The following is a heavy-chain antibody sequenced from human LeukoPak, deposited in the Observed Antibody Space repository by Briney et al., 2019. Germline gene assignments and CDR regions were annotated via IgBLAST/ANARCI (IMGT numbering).Heavy chain of an antibody. V-gene: IGHV4-4*07. Sequence: SETLSLTCTVSVVSTRSYDGSWIPQPPGHGLEWSGRIYTSGVTNYNPSPKSRATMSVDTSTNQISLKRSSVTAAPTTRLYCTRELDVGAVAGTNWFDPWGQGNLVTVSS. J-gene: IGHJ5*02. CDR2: IYTSGVT. D-gene: IGHD6-19*01. CDR3: TRELDVGAVAGTNWFDP. CDR1: VVSTRSYD.